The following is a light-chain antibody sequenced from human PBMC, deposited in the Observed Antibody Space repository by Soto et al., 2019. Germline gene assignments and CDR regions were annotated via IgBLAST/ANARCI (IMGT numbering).Light chain of an antibody. CDR1: QTVSSIF. CDR2: GAS. V-gene: IGKV3-20*01. CDR3: QQYERSRT. Sequence: EIVLTQSPGTLSLSPGERATLSCRASQTVSSIFLAWYQQKPGQAPRLLIYGASTRATGIPDRFSGSGSGTDFTLTSRRLEPEDFAMYYCQQYERSRTFGQGTKVEMK. J-gene: IGKJ1*01.